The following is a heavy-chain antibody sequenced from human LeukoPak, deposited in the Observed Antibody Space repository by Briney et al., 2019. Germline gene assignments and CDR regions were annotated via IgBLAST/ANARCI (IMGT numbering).Heavy chain of an antibody. CDR1: GSTFSSYS. J-gene: IGHJ4*02. CDR2: ISSSSSTI. D-gene: IGHD1-26*01. Sequence: PGGSLRLSCAASGSTFSSYSMNWVRQAPGKGLEWVSYISSSSSTIYYADSVKGRFTISRDNAKNSLCLQMNSLRAEDTAVYFCARGGSYSLAIGYWXQGTLVTVSS. CDR3: ARGGSYSLAIGY. V-gene: IGHV3-48*01.